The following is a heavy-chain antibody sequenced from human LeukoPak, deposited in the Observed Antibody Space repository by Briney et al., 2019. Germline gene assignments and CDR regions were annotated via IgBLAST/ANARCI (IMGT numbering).Heavy chain of an antibody. Sequence: GGSLRLSCAASGFTVSSNYMSWVRQAPGKGLEWVSAISGSGGSTYYADSVKGRFTIPRDNSKNTLYLQMNSLRAEDTAVYYCSTAVGYWGQGTLVTVSS. D-gene: IGHD6-19*01. CDR1: GFTVSSNY. J-gene: IGHJ4*02. CDR2: ISGSGGST. V-gene: IGHV3-23*01. CDR3: STAVGY.